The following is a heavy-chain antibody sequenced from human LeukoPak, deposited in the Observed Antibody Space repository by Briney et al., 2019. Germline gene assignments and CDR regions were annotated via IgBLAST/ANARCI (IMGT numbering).Heavy chain of an antibody. CDR1: GYSFTSYW. Sequence: GESLKISCKGSGYSFTSYWISWVRQMPGKGLEWMGRIDPSDSYTNYSPSFQGHVTITADKSISTAYLQWSSLKASDTAMYYCARRVVATNYYGMDVWGQGTTVTVSS. D-gene: IGHD5-12*01. CDR2: IDPSDSYT. CDR3: ARRVVATNYYGMDV. V-gene: IGHV5-10-1*01. J-gene: IGHJ6*02.